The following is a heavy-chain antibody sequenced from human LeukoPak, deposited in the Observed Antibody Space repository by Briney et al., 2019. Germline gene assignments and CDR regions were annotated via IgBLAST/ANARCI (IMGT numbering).Heavy chain of an antibody. V-gene: IGHV4-39*07. CDR1: GRSISSSSYY. CDR3: ASLTSADAFDI. Sequence: SETLSLTCTVSGRSISSSSYYWRWICQPPGKGLEWIGSIYYSGSTYYNLSLKSRLHISVDTYKNQFSLHLRSVPAADTSVFFCASLTSADAFDIWGQGTMGTVSS. J-gene: IGHJ3*02. D-gene: IGHD2/OR15-2a*01. CDR2: IYYSGST.